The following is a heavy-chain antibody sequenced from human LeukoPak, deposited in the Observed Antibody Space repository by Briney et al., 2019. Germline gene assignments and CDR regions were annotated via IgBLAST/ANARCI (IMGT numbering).Heavy chain of an antibody. D-gene: IGHD3-10*01. CDR1: GGSISSYY. CDR3: AREERYGSRYDN. Sequence: SETLSLTCTVSGGSISSYYWSWIRQPPGKGLEWIGYIYYSGSTNYNPSLKSRVTISVDTSKNQFSLKLSSVTAADTAMYYSAREERYGSRYDNWGQGTLVTVSS. J-gene: IGHJ4*02. V-gene: IGHV4-59*01. CDR2: IYYSGST.